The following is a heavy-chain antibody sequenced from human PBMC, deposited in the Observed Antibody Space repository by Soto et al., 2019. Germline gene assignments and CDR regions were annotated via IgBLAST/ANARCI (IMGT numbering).Heavy chain of an antibody. CDR1: GFTFSSHA. V-gene: IGHV3-23*01. CDR3: AKTKCIGYFYFYGMDV. D-gene: IGHD2-8*01. J-gene: IGHJ6*02. Sequence: PGGSLRLSCAASGFTFSSHAMSWVRQAPGKGLEWVSSISGSRVSTYFADSVKGRFTISRDNSKNTLYLQMISLRAEDTAIYYCAKTKCIGYFYFYGMDVWGQGTTVTVSS. CDR2: ISGSRVST.